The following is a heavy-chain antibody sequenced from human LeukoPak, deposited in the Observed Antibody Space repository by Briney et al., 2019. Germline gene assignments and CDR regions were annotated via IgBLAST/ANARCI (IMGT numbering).Heavy chain of an antibody. V-gene: IGHV5-51*04. J-gene: IGHJ4*02. Sequence: ESLKISCKGSGYSFTTYWIAWVRQMPGKGLEGMGIIYSDDSDTRYSPSCQGQVTMSADKPISPAYLQWSSLKASDTAMYYCAGLPYCSGGSCSHFDYWGQGTLVTVSS. CDR3: AGLPYCSGGSCSHFDY. CDR1: GYSFTTYW. D-gene: IGHD2-15*01. CDR2: IYSDDSDT.